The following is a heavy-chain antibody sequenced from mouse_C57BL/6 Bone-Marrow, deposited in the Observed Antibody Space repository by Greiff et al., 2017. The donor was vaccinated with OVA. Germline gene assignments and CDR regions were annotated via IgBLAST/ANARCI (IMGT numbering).Heavy chain of an antibody. V-gene: IGHV1-81*01. CDR2: IYPRSGNT. J-gene: IGHJ4*01. D-gene: IGHD1-1*01. CDR1: GYTFTSYG. Sequence: ESGAELARPGASVKLSCKASGYTFTSYGISWVKQRTGQGLEWIGEIYPRSGNTYYNEKFKGKATLTADKSSRTAYMELRSLTSEDSAVYFCARAKGNYYGSSYGAMDYWGQGTSVTVSS. CDR3: ARAKGNYYGSSYGAMDY.